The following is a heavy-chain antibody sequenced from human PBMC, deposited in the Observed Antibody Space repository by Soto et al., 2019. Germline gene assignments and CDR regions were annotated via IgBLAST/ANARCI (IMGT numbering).Heavy chain of an antibody. Sequence: QVQLQESGPGLVKPSQTLSLTCTVSGGSISSGGYYWSWIRQHPGKGLEWIGYIYYSGSTYYNPSLKSRVTISVETSKNQFSLKLSSVTAAATAVYYGARIIVAPMEDYFDYWGQGTLVTVSS. CDR3: ARIIVAPMEDYFDY. CDR2: IYYSGST. D-gene: IGHD5-12*01. J-gene: IGHJ4*02. CDR1: GGSISSGGYY. V-gene: IGHV4-31*03.